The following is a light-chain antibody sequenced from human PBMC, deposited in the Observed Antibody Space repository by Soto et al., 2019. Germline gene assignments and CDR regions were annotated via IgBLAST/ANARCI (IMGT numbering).Light chain of an antibody. CDR2: GTS. J-gene: IGKJ1*01. Sequence: ETVLTQSPGSLSLSLGDRATLSCRASRTVSNNYLAWYQQKPGQAPRLLIYGTSNRATGIPDRFSGSGSGTDFTLTISRLEPEDFVIYYCQQYGSSPWTFGQGTKV. CDR3: QQYGSSPWT. V-gene: IGKV3-20*01. CDR1: RTVSNNY.